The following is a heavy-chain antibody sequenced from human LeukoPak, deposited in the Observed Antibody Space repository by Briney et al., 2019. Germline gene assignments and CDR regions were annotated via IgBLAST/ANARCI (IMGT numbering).Heavy chain of an antibody. CDR1: GFTFSSYG. J-gene: IGHJ3*02. D-gene: IGHD6-19*01. CDR2: ISYDGSNK. CDR3: AKDPSIAVAGTLALDI. Sequence: TGGSVRLSCAASGFTFSSYGMHWVRQAPGKGLEWVAVISYDGSNKYYADSVKGRFTISRDNSKNTLYLQMNSLRAEDTAVYYCAKDPSIAVAGTLALDIWGQGTMVTVSS. V-gene: IGHV3-30*18.